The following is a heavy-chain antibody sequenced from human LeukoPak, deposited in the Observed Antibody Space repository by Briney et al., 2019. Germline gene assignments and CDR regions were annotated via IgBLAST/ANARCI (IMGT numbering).Heavy chain of an antibody. D-gene: IGHD6-13*01. CDR1: GYTFTSYY. V-gene: IGHV1-46*01. Sequence: ASVKVSCKASGYTFTSYYIHWVRQAPGQGLEWMGKVLPSGHNTDYAQNFQGRVTMTTDTSTSTVYMELSSLRSEDTAVYYCVREPLSSWYVDGGPDYWGQGTLVTVSS. CDR3: VREPLSSWYVDGGPDY. CDR2: VLPSGHNT. J-gene: IGHJ4*02.